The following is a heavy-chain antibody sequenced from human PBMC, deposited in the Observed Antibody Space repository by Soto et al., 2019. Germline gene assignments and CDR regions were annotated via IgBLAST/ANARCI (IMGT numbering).Heavy chain of an antibody. CDR3: ARGLITGSHYSGGWYYFDS. D-gene: IGHD6-19*01. CDR2: INHSGSA. J-gene: IGHJ4*02. Sequence: QVQLQQSGAGLLKPSETLSLTCAVYGESFRGYIWTWIRQTPGKGLQWIGQINHSGSAYYNPSLKSRVTISVHTSNSQFSLELSSVTAADTAVCYCARGLITGSHYSGGWYYFDSWGQGTQVTVSS. CDR1: GESFRGYI. V-gene: IGHV4-34*01.